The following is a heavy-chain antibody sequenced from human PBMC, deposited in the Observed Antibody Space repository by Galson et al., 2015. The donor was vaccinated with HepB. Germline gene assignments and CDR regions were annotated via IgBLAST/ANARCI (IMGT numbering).Heavy chain of an antibody. CDR2: IYAGGST. CDR1: EFTVSSSY. CDR3: ARGGGEYCGGDCLRTFDI. J-gene: IGHJ3*02. Sequence: SLRLSCAASEFTVSSSYMSWVRQAPEKGLEWVSVIYAGGSTYYAASVKGRFTISRDTSKNMVFLQMNSLTAEDTGVYYCARGGGEYCGGDCLRTFDIWGQGTMVTASP. D-gene: IGHD2-21*02. V-gene: IGHV3-66*01.